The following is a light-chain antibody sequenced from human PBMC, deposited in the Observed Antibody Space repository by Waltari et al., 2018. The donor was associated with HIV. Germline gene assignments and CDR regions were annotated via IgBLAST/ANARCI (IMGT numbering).Light chain of an antibody. CDR1: QSISNW. V-gene: IGKV1-5*03. Sequence: DIQMTQSPSILSASVGDRVTITCRASQSISNWLTWYQQKPGKAPKLLIYAASTLGRGVPSRFSGSGSGTEFTLTISSLQPDDFAAYYCQQYDIYPYTFGQGTKLEI. CDR2: AAS. CDR3: QQYDIYPYT. J-gene: IGKJ2*01.